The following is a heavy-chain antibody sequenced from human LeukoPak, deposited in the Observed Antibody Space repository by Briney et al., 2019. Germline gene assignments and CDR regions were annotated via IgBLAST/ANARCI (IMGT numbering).Heavy chain of an antibody. CDR3: ARQTGSGLFILP. CDR2: IYYSGNT. Sequence: SETLSLTCIVSGDSISNSNLYWGWIRQPPGKGLEWIGSIYYSGNTYYNASLKSRVSISVDTSKNQLSLRLTSVTAADTAVYYCARQTGSGLFILPGGQGKLVTVSS. D-gene: IGHD3-10*01. J-gene: IGHJ4*02. CDR1: GDSISNSNLY. V-gene: IGHV4-39*01.